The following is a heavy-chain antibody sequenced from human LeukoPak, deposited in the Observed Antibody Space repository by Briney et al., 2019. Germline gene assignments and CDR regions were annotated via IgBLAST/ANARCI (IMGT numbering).Heavy chain of an antibody. D-gene: IGHD6-19*01. CDR2: INPNSGGT. Sequence: ASVKVSCKASGYTFTGYYMHWVRQAPGQGIEWMGWINPNSGGTNYAQKFQGRVTMTRDTSISTAYMELSRLRSDDTAVYYCARETVATAKWGSGWHTWFDPWGQGALVTVSS. CDR1: GYTFTGYY. J-gene: IGHJ5*02. V-gene: IGHV1-2*02. CDR3: ARETVATAKWGSGWHTWFDP.